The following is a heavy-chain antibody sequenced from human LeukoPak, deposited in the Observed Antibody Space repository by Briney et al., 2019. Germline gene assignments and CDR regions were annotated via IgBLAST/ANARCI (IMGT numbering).Heavy chain of an antibody. V-gene: IGHV3-33*01. J-gene: IGHJ5*02. Sequence: GRSLRLSCAASGFTFSSYGMHWVRQAPGKGLEWVAVIWYDGSNKYYADSVKGRFTISRDNSKNTLYLQMNSLGAEDTAVYYCARDPDPPYCSGGSCYPWTWGQGTLVTVSS. CDR2: IWYDGSNK. D-gene: IGHD2-15*01. CDR3: ARDPDPPYCSGGSCYPWT. CDR1: GFTFSSYG.